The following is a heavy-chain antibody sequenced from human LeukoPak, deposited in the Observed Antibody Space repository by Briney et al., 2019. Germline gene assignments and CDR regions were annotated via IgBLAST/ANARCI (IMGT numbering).Heavy chain of an antibody. CDR2: ITGSGDTT. D-gene: IGHD3-9*01. Sequence: GGSLRLSCAASGFVFRNYAMSWVRQAPGKGLEWVSAITGSGDTTYYADSVKGRFTVSRDNSKNTLYVEMNTLRAEDTAVYYCAKWGDYDILTGYYVSDFWGQGTLVTVSS. CDR1: GFVFRNYA. V-gene: IGHV3-23*01. CDR3: AKWGDYDILTGYYVSDF. J-gene: IGHJ4*02.